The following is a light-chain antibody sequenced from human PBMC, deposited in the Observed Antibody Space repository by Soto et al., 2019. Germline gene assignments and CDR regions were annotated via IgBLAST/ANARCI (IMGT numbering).Light chain of an antibody. CDR3: VTWDISRTTGV. V-gene: IGLV1-51*01. J-gene: IGLJ3*02. CDR1: SSNIGNNY. CDR2: DNN. Sequence: QSVLTQPPSVSAAPGQKVTISCSGSSSNIGNNYVSWYQHLPGAAPKLLIYDNNKRPSGIPDRFSGSKSGASATLGITGLQTGDEADYYCVTWDISRTTGVFGGGTKVTVL.